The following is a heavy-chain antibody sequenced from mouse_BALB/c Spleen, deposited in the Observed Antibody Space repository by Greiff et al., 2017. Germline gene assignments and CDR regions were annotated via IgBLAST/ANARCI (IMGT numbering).Heavy chain of an antibody. CDR2: ISSGGSYT. CDR3: ASHYYGRTLFY. V-gene: IGHV5-9-3*01. J-gene: IGHJ3*01. D-gene: IGHD1-1*01. Sequence: EVKVVESGGGLVKPGGSLKLSCAASGFTFSSYAMSWVRQTPEKRLEWVATISSGGSYTYYPDSVKGRFTISRDNAKNTLYLQMSSLRSEDTAMYYCASHYYGRTLFYWGQGTLVTVSA. CDR1: GFTFSSYA.